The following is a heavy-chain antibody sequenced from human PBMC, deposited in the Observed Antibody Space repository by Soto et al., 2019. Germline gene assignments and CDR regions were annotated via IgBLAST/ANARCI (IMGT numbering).Heavy chain of an antibody. J-gene: IGHJ4*02. CDR1: GFTFSSYA. CDR2: ISSDGSNK. V-gene: IGHV3-30-3*01. D-gene: IGHD1-26*01. Sequence: GGSLRLSCAASGFTFSSYAMHWVRQAPGKGLEWVALISSDGSNKYYADSVKGRFTISRDNSKNTLYLQMDSLRAEDTAVYYCARDPRIVGAPRNYFNYWGQGTLVTVSS. CDR3: ARDPRIVGAPRNYFNY.